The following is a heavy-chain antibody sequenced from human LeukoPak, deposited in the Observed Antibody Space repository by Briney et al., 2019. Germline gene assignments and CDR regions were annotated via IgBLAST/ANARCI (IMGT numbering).Heavy chain of an antibody. J-gene: IGHJ4*02. CDR3: ARSKDYGDYGGYDY. D-gene: IGHD4-17*01. Sequence: ASVKVSCKASGYTFTGYYMHWVRQAPGQGLEWMGWINPNSGGTNYAQKFQGWVTMTRDTSISTAYMELSRLRSDDTAVYYCARSKDYGDYGGYDYWGQGTLVTVSS. V-gene: IGHV1-2*04. CDR2: INPNSGGT. CDR1: GYTFTGYY.